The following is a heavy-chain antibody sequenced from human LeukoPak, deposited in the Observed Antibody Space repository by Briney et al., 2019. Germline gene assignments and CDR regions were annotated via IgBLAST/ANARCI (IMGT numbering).Heavy chain of an antibody. CDR1: GFTFSIYA. Sequence: GGSLRLSCAASGFTFSIYAMHGVRQAPGKGVEGVAVISYDRSNKYYADSVKGRFTISRDNSKNTLYLQMNSLRAEDTAVYYCAREVGATHDFDYWGQGTLVTVSS. J-gene: IGHJ4*02. CDR2: ISYDRSNK. CDR3: AREVGATHDFDY. V-gene: IGHV3-30-3*01. D-gene: IGHD1-26*01.